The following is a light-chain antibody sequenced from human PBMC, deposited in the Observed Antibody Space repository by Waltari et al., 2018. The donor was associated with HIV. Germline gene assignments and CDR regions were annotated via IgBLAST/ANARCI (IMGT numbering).Light chain of an antibody. CDR3: SSYTSSSTLV. J-gene: IGLJ3*02. V-gene: IGLV2-14*03. CDR2: DVS. CDR1: SSDVGGYNY. Sequence: QSALTQPASVSGSPGQSITISCTGTSSDVGGYNYVSWYQQHPGKAPQLMLYDVSIRPSGVSNRSSGPQAGTTASLTISGLQAEDEADYYCSSYTSSSTLVFGGGTKLPVL.